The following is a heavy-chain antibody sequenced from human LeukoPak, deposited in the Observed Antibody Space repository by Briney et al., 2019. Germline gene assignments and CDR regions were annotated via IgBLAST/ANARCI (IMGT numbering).Heavy chain of an antibody. D-gene: IGHD1-7*01. V-gene: IGHV1-2*06. CDR3: ASXXXIXGTTVDY. Sequence: ASVKVSCKASGYTFTNYYIHWVRQAPGQGLEWMGRIDPNTGGTKSAKNFQGRVAMTRDTSISTAYVALSGLRSDDTAVYYCASXXXIXGTTVDYWGQGTLVTVSS. CDR2: IDPNTGGT. CDR1: GYTFTNYY. J-gene: IGHJ4*02.